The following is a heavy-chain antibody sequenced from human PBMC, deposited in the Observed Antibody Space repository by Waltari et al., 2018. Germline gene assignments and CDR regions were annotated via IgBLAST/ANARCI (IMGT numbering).Heavy chain of an antibody. CDR2: IYHSGST. CDR3: ARGGIVVVPAAIDY. V-gene: IGHV4-38-2*02. CDR1: GYSISRGSY. D-gene: IGHD2-2*01. Sequence: QVQLQESGPGLVKPSETLSLTCPVPGYSISRGSYWGWIRQPPGKGLEWIGSIYHSGSTYYNPSLKSRVTISVDTSKNQFSLKLSSVTAADTAVYYCARGGIVVVPAAIDYWGQGTLVTVSS. J-gene: IGHJ4*02.